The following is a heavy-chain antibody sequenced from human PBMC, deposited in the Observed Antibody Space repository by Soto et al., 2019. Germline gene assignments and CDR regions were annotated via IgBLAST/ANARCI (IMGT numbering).Heavy chain of an antibody. J-gene: IGHJ4*02. CDR2: ISSSGSTI. V-gene: IGHV3-11*01. D-gene: IGHD4-17*01. CDR1: GFAFSDYY. CDR3: ARDLPPPYGDYLYFDY. Sequence: GGALRHSCAVSGFAFSDYYMSWIRQAPGKGLEWVSYISSSGSTIYYADSVKGRFTISRDNAKNSLYLQMNSLRAEDTAVYYCARDLPPPYGDYLYFDYWGQGTLVTVSS.